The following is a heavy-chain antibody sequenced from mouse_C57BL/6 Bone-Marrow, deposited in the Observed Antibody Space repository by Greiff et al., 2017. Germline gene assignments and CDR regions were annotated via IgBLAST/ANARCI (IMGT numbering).Heavy chain of an antibody. CDR3: ARYSHGYGPFAY. J-gene: IGHJ3*01. CDR2: VNPGSGGT. Sequence: VQLVESGAELVRPGTSVKVSCKASGYAFTNYLIEWVKQRPGPGLEWIGVVNPGSGGTNYNETFKGKATLNADKSSSTAYMQLSSLTSEDSAVYFCARYSHGYGPFAYWGQGTLVTVSA. D-gene: IGHD2-2*01. CDR1: GYAFTNYL. V-gene: IGHV1-54*01.